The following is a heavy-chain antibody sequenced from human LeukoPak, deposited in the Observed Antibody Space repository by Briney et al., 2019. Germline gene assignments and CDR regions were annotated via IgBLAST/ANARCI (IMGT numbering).Heavy chain of an antibody. CDR2: ISAYNGNT. CDR3: ARDGRRYDILTGYYYYYYGMDV. Sequence: ASVKVSCKASGYTFTSYGISWVRQAPGQGLEWMGWISAYNGNTNYAQKLQGRVTMTTDTSTSTAYMELRSLRSDDTAVYYCARDGRRYDILTGYYYYYYGMDVWGQGTTVTVPS. V-gene: IGHV1-18*01. CDR1: GYTFTSYG. J-gene: IGHJ6*02. D-gene: IGHD3-9*01.